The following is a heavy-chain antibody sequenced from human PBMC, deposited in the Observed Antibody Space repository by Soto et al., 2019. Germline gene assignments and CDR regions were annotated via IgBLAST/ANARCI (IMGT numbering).Heavy chain of an antibody. J-gene: IGHJ4*02. CDR1: GGSFRGYY. Sequence: SETLSLTCAAYGGSFRGYYWSWIRQPPGKGLEWIGEINHSGSTNYNPSLKSRVTISVDTSKNQFSLKLSSVTAADTAVYYCARGTIFGRLFENWGQETLVTASS. V-gene: IGHV4-34*01. CDR3: ARGTIFGRLFEN. CDR2: INHSGST. D-gene: IGHD3-3*01.